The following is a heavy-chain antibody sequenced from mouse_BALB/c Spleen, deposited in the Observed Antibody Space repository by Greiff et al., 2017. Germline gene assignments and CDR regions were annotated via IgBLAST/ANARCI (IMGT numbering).Heavy chain of an antibody. CDR2: IWGDGST. D-gene: IGHD1-1*01. CDR1: GFSLTGYG. J-gene: IGHJ4*01. Sequence: VKLVESGPGLVAPSQSLSITCTVSGFSLTGYGVNWVRQPPGKGLEWLGMIWGDGSTDYNSALKSRLSTSKDNSKSQVFLKMNSLQTDDTARYYCARDSFSTTGVADYAMDYWGQGTSVTVSS. V-gene: IGHV2-6-7*01. CDR3: ARDSFSTTGVADYAMDY.